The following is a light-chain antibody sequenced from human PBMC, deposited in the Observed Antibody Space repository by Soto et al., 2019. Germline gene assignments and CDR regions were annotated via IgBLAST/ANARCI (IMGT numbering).Light chain of an antibody. CDR3: SSYTSSSTQV. J-gene: IGLJ2*01. V-gene: IGLV2-14*01. CDR1: SSDVGGYNY. Sequence: QSVLTQPASVSGSPGQSITISCTGTSSDVGGYNYVSWYQPHPGKDPKLMIYEVSNRPSGVSNRFSGSKSGNTSSLTISGLQSEDEADYYCSSYTSSSTQVFGGGTKLTVL. CDR2: EVS.